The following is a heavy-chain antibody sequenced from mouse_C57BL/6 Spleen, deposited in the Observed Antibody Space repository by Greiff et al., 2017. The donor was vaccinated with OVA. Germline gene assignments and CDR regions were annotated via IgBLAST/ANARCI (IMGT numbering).Heavy chain of an antibody. V-gene: IGHV1-5*01. J-gene: IGHJ4*01. CDR2: IYPGNSDT. D-gene: IGHD1-1*01. CDR1: GYTFTSYW. CDR3: TSTVVGGDAMDY. Sequence: EVQLQQSGTVLARPGASVKMSCKTSGYTFTSYWMHWVKQRPGQGLEWIGAIYPGNSDTSYNQKFKGKAKLTAVTSASTAYMELSSLTNEDSAVYYCTSTVVGGDAMDYWGQGTSVTVSS.